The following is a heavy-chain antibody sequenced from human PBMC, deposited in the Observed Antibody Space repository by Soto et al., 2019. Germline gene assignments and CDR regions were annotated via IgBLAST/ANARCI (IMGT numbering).Heavy chain of an antibody. Sequence: EVQLLESGGGLVQPGGSLRLSCAASGFTFSSYAMSWVRQAPGKGLEWVSAISGSGGSTYYADSVKGRFTISRDNSKNTLYLQMNSLRAEDTAGYYCAKDFARMYYYDSSGSDFDYWGQGTLVTVSS. V-gene: IGHV3-23*01. J-gene: IGHJ4*02. D-gene: IGHD3-22*01. CDR2: ISGSGGST. CDR3: AKDFARMYYYDSSGSDFDY. CDR1: GFTFSSYA.